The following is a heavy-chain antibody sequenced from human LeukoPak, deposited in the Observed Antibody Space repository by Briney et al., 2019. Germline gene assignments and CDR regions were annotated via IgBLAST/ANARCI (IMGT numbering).Heavy chain of an antibody. CDR1: GYTFTSYG. V-gene: IGHV1-18*01. J-gene: IGHJ6*02. CDR2: ISAYNGNT. Sequence: ASVKVSCKASGYTFTSYGISWVRQAPGQGLEWMGWISAYNGNTNYAQKLQGRVTMTTDTSTSTAYMELRSLRSDDTAVYYCARDIVVVPADMLPGGYGMDVWGQGTTVTVSS. CDR3: ARDIVVVPADMLPGGYGMDV. D-gene: IGHD2-2*01.